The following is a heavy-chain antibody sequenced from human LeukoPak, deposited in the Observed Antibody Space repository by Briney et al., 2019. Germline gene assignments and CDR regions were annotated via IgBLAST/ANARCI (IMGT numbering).Heavy chain of an antibody. Sequence: ASVKVSCKASGYTFTGYYMHWVRQAPGKGLEWMGCINPNSGGTNYAQKFQGRGTMTRDTSISTAYMELSRIRSDDTAVYYCARASYYYDSSGYPGYYFDYWGQGTLVTVST. D-gene: IGHD3-22*01. V-gene: IGHV1-2*02. CDR2: INPNSGGT. J-gene: IGHJ4*02. CDR1: GYTFTGYY. CDR3: ARASYYYDSSGYPGYYFDY.